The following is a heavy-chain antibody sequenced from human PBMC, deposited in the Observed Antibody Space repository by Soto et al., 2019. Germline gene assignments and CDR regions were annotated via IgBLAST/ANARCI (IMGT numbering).Heavy chain of an antibody. J-gene: IGHJ6*02. CDR2: ISSSSSTI. CDR3: ARESPGIFGVVMPNWGYYYYGMDV. CDR1: GFTFSSYS. Sequence: GGSLRLSCAASGFTFSSYSMNWVRQAPGKGLEWVSYISSSSSTIYYADSVKGRFTISRDNAKKSLYLQMNSLRAEDTAVYYCARESPGIFGVVMPNWGYYYYGMDVWGQGTTVTVSS. D-gene: IGHD3-3*01. V-gene: IGHV3-48*04.